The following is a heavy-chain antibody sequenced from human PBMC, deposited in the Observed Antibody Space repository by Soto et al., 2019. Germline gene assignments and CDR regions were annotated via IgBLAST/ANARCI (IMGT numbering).Heavy chain of an antibody. CDR2: IYYSGST. CDR1: GGSSSSYY. CDR3: ARRYGSYFDY. J-gene: IGHJ4*02. V-gene: IGHV4-59*08. D-gene: IGHD5-18*01. Sequence: SETLSLTCTVSGGSSSSYYWSWIRQPPGKGLEWIGYIYYSGSTNYNPSLKSRVTISVDTSKNQFSLKLNSMTAADTAVYYCARRYGSYFDYWGQGTLVTVSS.